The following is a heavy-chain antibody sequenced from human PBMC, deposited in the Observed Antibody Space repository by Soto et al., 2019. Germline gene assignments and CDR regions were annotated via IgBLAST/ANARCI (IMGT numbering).Heavy chain of an antibody. D-gene: IGHD2-15*01. J-gene: IGHJ5*02. CDR2: IHHSGTT. CDR1: GGSISGVGYY. Sequence: QLQLQESGPGLVEPSQTLSLTCTVSGGSISGVGYYWGWIRQHPGKGLEWIGYIHHSGTTYYNPSLNSRSPISADTSKIQFPLQLRSVTAAGTAVYYSARTWTVVAGWEKWFDPWGQGTLVTVSS. V-gene: IGHV4-31*03. CDR3: ARTWTVVAGWEKWFDP.